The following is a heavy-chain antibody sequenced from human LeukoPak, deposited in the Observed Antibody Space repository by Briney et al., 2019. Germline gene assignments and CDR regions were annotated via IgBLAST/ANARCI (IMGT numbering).Heavy chain of an antibody. D-gene: IGHD6-13*01. CDR3: ATIAAAGTYSFDY. J-gene: IGHJ4*02. CDR1: GYTFTGYY. CDR2: INPNSGGT. Sequence: ASVEVSCKASGYTFTGYYMHWVRQAPGQGLEWMGWINPNSGGTNYAQKFQGRVTMTRDTSISTAYMELSRLRSDDTAVYYCATIAAAGTYSFDYWGQGTLVTVSS. V-gene: IGHV1-2*02.